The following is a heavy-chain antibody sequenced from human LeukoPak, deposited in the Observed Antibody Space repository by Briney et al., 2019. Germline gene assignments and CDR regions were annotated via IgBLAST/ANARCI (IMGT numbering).Heavy chain of an antibody. CDR2: IYYSGST. J-gene: IGHJ4*02. Sequence: SETLSLTCTVSGGSISSYYWSWIRQPPGKGLEWIGYIYYSGSTNYNPSLKSRVTISVDTSKNQFSLKLSSVTAADTAVYYCARGVSLWFGELSYRFDYCGQGTLVTVSS. V-gene: IGHV4-59*12. CDR1: GGSISSYY. D-gene: IGHD3-10*01. CDR3: ARGVSLWFGELSYRFDY.